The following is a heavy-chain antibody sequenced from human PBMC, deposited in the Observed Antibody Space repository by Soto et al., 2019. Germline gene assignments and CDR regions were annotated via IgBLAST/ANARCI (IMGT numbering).Heavy chain of an antibody. V-gene: IGHV3-23*01. CDR1: GFTFSVYA. Sequence: EVQLLESGGGFVQPGGSLRLSCAATGFTFSVYAMTWVRQAPGKGLDWVSAVTANGGSTYSAESVKGRFTIYRDNSKNTLFLQMTSLRAEDTAVYYCASLGVGDWANYYYYYGMDVWGQGTTVTVSS. D-gene: IGHD2-21*02. J-gene: IGHJ6*02. CDR2: VTANGGST. CDR3: ASLGVGDWANYYYYYGMDV.